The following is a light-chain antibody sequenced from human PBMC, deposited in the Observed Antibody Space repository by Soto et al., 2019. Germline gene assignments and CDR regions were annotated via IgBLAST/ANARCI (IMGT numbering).Light chain of an antibody. CDR1: SSDVGGYNY. Sequence: QSVLTQPASVSGSPGQSITISCTGTSSDVGGYNYVSWYQQHPGKAPKFTIYDVNNRPSGVSNRFSGSKSGNTASLTISGLQAEDEADYYCSSYTGSSTVFGGGTKLTVL. CDR2: DVN. J-gene: IGLJ2*01. V-gene: IGLV2-14*01. CDR3: SSYTGSSTV.